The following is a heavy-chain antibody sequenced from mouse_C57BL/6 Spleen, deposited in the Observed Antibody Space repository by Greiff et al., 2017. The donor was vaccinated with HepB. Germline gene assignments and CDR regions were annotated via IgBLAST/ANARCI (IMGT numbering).Heavy chain of an antibody. Sequence: VQLQQSGAELVKPGASVKLSCKASGYTFTSYWMHWVKQRPGRGLEWIGRIDPNSGGTKYNEKFKSKATLTVDKPSSTAYMQLSSLTSEDSAVYYCARGSPFYDGYYGYAMDYWGQGTSVTVSS. CDR1: GYTFTSYW. J-gene: IGHJ4*01. V-gene: IGHV1-72*01. D-gene: IGHD2-3*01. CDR3: ARGSPFYDGYYGYAMDY. CDR2: IDPNSGGT.